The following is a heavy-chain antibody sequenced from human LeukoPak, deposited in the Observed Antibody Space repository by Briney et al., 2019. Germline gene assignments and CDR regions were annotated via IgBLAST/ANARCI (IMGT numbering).Heavy chain of an antibody. J-gene: IGHJ4*02. CDR1: GYTFTSYY. V-gene: IGHV1-46*01. D-gene: IGHD2-2*02. CDR3: ARSAGYCSSTSCYSSDY. CDR2: INPSGGST. Sequence: ASVKVSCKASGYTFTSYYTHWVRQAPGQGLEWMGIINPSGGSTSYAQKFQGRVTMTRDTSTSTVYMELSSLRSEDTAVYYCARSAGYCSSTSCYSSDYWGQGTLVTVSS.